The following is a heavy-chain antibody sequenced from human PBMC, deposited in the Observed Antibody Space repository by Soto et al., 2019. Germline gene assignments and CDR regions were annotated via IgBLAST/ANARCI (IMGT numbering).Heavy chain of an antibody. J-gene: IGHJ6*02. CDR3: ARRGDAPYYYSGMDV. CDR1: GYTFSRSG. CDR2: INGYNGNT. Sequence: QVQLVQSGAEVKKPGASVKVSCKASGYTFSRSGISWVRQAPGQGLEWMGWINGYNGNTNYTQKMQGRITMTTDTPTSPAYRELRSLRSAATAVYYCARRGDAPYYYSGMDVWAKGPRSLSP. D-gene: IGHD3-16*01. V-gene: IGHV1-18*01.